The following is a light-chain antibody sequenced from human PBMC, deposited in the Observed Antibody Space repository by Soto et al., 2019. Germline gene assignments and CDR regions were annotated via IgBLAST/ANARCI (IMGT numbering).Light chain of an antibody. J-gene: IGKJ3*01. V-gene: IGKV1-39*01. CDR3: QQTFDTPFT. CDR1: QGITTY. Sequence: DIQMTQSPSSLSASVGDRVTITCRASQGITTYLNWYQQKPGKAPNLLIYGAFHLQSRVPSRFSGTGSATHFTLTISSLQPGDFATYYCQQTFDTPFTFGPGTKV. CDR2: GAF.